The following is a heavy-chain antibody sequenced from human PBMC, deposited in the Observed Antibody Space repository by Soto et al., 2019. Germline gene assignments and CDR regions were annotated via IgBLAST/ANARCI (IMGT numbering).Heavy chain of an antibody. D-gene: IGHD3-10*01. CDR3: ARQGFGQLHGLVDV. CDR1: GGSITSHY. Sequence: QVQLQESGPGLVKPSETLSLTCSVSGGSITSHYCSWFRQPPGKGLEWIGYIHHSGSTSYNPSLKGRVNMSMDTSKNQFSLKVISVTAADTALYYCARQGFGQLHGLVDVWGPGTTVTVSS. CDR2: IHHSGST. V-gene: IGHV4-59*08. J-gene: IGHJ6*02.